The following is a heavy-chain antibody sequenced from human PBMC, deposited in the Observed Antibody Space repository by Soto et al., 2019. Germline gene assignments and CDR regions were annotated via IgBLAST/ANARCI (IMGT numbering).Heavy chain of an antibody. V-gene: IGHV3-30*18. CDR3: AKGYYGDPAAPGY. J-gene: IGHJ4*02. CDR1: GFTFSSYG. CDR2: ISYDGSNK. D-gene: IGHD4-17*01. Sequence: SLRLSCAASGFTFSSYGMHWVRQAPGKGLEWVAVISYDGSNKYYADSVKGRFTISRDNSKNTLYLQMNSLRAEDTAVYYCAKGYYGDPAAPGYWGQGTLVTVSS.